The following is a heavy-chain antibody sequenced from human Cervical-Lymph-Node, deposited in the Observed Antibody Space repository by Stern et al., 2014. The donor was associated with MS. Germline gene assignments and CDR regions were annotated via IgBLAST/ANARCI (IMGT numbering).Heavy chain of an antibody. J-gene: IGHJ4*02. CDR2: IYYSGST. CDR3: ARLSADSSGYYYVASDY. V-gene: IGHV4-31*03. D-gene: IGHD3-22*01. CDR1: GGSISSGGYY. Sequence: QVQLQESGPGLVKPSQTLSLTCTVSGGSISSGGYYWSWIRQHPGKGLEWIGYIYYSGSTYYNPSLQSRVTISLDTSKNQFSLNLSSVADADTAVYYCARLSADSSGYYYVASDYWGQGTLVTVSS.